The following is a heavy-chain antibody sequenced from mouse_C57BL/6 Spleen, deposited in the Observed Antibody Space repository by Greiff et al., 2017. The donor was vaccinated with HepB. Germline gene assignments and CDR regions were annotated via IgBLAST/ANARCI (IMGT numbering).Heavy chain of an antibody. CDR3: ASPSTIVTHYYAMDY. V-gene: IGHV1-64*01. Sequence: QVQLKQPGAELVKPGASVKLSCKASGYTFTSYWMHWVKQRPGQGLEWIGMIHPNSGSTNYNEKFKSKATLTVDKSSSTAYMQLSSLTSEDSAVYYCASPSTIVTHYYAMDYWGQGTSVTVSS. CDR1: GYTFTSYW. J-gene: IGHJ4*01. D-gene: IGHD2-5*01. CDR2: IHPNSGST.